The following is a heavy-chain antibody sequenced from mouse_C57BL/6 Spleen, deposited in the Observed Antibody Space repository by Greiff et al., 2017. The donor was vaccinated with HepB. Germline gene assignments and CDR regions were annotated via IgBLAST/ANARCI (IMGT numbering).Heavy chain of an antibody. J-gene: IGHJ2*01. CDR2: IYPGDGDT. CDR1: GYAFSSSW. V-gene: IGHV1-82*01. D-gene: IGHD4-1*01. CDR3: ARSLGRSHFDY. Sequence: VQLVESGPELVKPGASVKISCKASGYAFSSSWMNWVKQRPGKGLEWIGRIYPGDGDTNYNGKFKGKATLTADKSSSTAYMQLSSLTSEDSAVYFCARSLGRSHFDYWGQGTTLTVSS.